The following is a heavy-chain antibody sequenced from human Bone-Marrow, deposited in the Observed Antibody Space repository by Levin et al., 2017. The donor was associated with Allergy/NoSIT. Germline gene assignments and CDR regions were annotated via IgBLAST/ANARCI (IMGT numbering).Heavy chain of an antibody. V-gene: IGHV1-2*02. J-gene: IGHJ4*02. Sequence: GGSLRLSCKASGYTFTGYYMHWVRQAPGQGLEWMGWINPNSGGTNYAQKFQGRVTMTRDTSISTAYMELSRLRSDDTAVYYCARGIRLGFGELFYFDYWGQGTLVTVSS. CDR1: GYTFTGYY. CDR3: ARGIRLGFGELFYFDY. D-gene: IGHD3-10*01. CDR2: INPNSGGT.